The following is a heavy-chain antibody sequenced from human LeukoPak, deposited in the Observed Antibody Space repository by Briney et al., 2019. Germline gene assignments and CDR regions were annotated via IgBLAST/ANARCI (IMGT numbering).Heavy chain of an antibody. CDR3: ARTYYDFWSGYYPGDY. J-gene: IGHJ4*02. CDR1: GYTFTSYD. CDR2: MNPNSGNT. D-gene: IGHD3-3*01. V-gene: IGHV1-8*01. Sequence: GASVKVSCKASGYTFTSYDINWVRQATGQGLEWMGWMNPNSGNTGYAQKFQGRVTMTKNTSISTAYMELSSLRSEDTAVCYCARTYYDFWSGYYPGDYWGQGTLVTVSS.